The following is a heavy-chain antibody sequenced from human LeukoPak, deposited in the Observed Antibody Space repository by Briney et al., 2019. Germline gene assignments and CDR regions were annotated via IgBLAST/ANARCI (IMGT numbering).Heavy chain of an antibody. Sequence: ASVKVSCKASGGTFSSYAISWVRQAPGQGLEWMGGIIPIFGTANYARKFQGRVTITADESTSTAYMELSSLRSEDTAVYYCAKDHMTTEDYYGMDVWGQGTTVTVSS. D-gene: IGHD4-17*01. CDR1: GGTFSSYA. V-gene: IGHV1-69*13. CDR3: AKDHMTTEDYYGMDV. J-gene: IGHJ6*02. CDR2: IIPIFGTA.